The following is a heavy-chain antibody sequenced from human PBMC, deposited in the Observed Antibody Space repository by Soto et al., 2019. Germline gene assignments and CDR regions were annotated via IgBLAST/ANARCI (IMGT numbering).Heavy chain of an antibody. CDR3: ARDKGPVLLDSSGYLFDY. D-gene: IGHD3-22*01. V-gene: IGHV1-8*01. CDR2: MNPNSGNT. J-gene: IGHJ4*02. Sequence: ASVKVSCKASGYTFTSYDINWVRQATGQGLEWMGWMNPNSGNTGYAQKFQGRVTMTRNTSISTAYMELSSLRSEDTAVYYCARDKGPVLLDSSGYLFDYWGQGTLVTVSS. CDR1: GYTFTSYD.